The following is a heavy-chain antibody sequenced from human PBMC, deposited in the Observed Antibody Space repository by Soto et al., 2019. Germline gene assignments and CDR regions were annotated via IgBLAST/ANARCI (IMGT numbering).Heavy chain of an antibody. CDR2: LSANSRDI. CDR1: GITFTTYA. J-gene: IGHJ5*02. CDR3: AKVSSDCYDNPNWFDP. D-gene: IGHD6-19*01. V-gene: IGHV3-23*01. Sequence: EVQLLESGGGLVRPGGSLRLSCAASGITFTTYAMSWVRQAPGKGLERDSSLSANSRDIYYADSVKGRFTISRDKSKTTLYLQLNSLRAEDTAVYYCAKVSSDCYDNPNWFDPWGQVTLVTVSS.